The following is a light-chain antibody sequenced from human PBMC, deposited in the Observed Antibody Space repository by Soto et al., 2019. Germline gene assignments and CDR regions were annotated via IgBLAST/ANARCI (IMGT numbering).Light chain of an antibody. CDR3: SSYAGSNNLV. J-gene: IGLJ2*01. Sequence: QSVLTQPASVSGSPGQSITISCTGTSSDVGSYNLVSWYQQHPGKAPKLMIYEGSKRPSGVPDRFSGSKSGNTASLTVSGLQAEDEADYYCSSYAGSNNLVFGGGTKVTVL. V-gene: IGLV2-14*02. CDR1: SSDVGSYNL. CDR2: EGS.